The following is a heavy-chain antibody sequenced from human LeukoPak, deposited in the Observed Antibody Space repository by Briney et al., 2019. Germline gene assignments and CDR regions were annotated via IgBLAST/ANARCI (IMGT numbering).Heavy chain of an antibody. V-gene: IGHV3-23*01. Sequence: GGSLRLSCAASGFTVSNNYMSWVRQAPGKGLEWVSAISGSGGSTYYADSVKGRFTISRDNSKNTLYLQMNSLRAEDTAVYYCAKDLYCSGGSCYSYYYYYYGMDVWGQGTTVTVSS. CDR2: ISGSGGST. CDR1: GFTVSNNY. D-gene: IGHD2-15*01. CDR3: AKDLYCSGGSCYSYYYYYYGMDV. J-gene: IGHJ6*02.